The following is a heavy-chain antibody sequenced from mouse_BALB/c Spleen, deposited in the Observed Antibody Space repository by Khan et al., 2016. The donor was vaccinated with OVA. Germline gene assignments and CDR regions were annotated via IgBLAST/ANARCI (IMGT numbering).Heavy chain of an antibody. CDR3: ASHFTGSFAY. J-gene: IGHJ3*01. V-gene: IGHV5-6*01. CDR1: GFTFSSYS. D-gene: IGHD4-1*01. CDR2: ISSGADYT. Sequence: VQLKQSGGDLVKPGGSLKLSCAASGFTFSSYSMSWVRQTPDKRLEWVATISSGADYTYYPDSVKGRFTISRDNAKNTLYLQMSSLKSEDTAMYYCASHFTGSFAYWGQGTLVTVSA.